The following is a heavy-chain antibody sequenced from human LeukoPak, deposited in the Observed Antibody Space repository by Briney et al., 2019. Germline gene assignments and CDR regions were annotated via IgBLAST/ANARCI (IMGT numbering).Heavy chain of an antibody. V-gene: IGHV3-15*01. CDR1: GFTFSNAW. CDR3: TTRGDFGGKPY. J-gene: IGHJ1*01. D-gene: IGHD3-10*01. CDR2: IKSKTDGGTT. Sequence: GGSLRLSCAASGFTFSNAWMSWVRQAPGKGPEWVGRIKSKTDGGTTDYAAPEQDRFTISRDDSKNTLYLQINSLKTEHTAVYYCTTRGDFGGKPYWGQGTLVTVPA.